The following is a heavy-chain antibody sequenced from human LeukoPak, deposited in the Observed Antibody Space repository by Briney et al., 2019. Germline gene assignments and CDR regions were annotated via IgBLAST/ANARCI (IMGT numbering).Heavy chain of an antibody. CDR2: ISSGSGYT. J-gene: IGHJ6*03. V-gene: IGHV3-21*01. CDR1: GFTFSSYS. CDR3: ARDGTSYGSGSYNYHYYYMDV. Sequence: GGSLRLSCAASGFTFSSYSMNWVRQAPGKGLEWVPSISSGSGYTYYTDSVKGRFTISRDNAKNSLYLQMDSLRADDTAVYYCARDGTSYGSGSYNYHYYYMDVWGKGTTVTVSS. D-gene: IGHD3-10*01.